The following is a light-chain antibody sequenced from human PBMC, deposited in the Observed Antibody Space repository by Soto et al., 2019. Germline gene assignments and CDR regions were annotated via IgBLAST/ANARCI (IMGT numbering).Light chain of an antibody. Sequence: DIQMTQSPSILSASVGDRVTITCRASQSIRCWLAWYQQKPGKAPKLLIYDAYSLESGVPSRFSSRRSGTEFTLTIAGLQPEDVATYYYQQYESYSPLTCGGGTKVEIK. CDR1: QSIRCW. CDR3: QQYESYSPLT. V-gene: IGKV1-5*01. CDR2: DAY. J-gene: IGKJ4*01.